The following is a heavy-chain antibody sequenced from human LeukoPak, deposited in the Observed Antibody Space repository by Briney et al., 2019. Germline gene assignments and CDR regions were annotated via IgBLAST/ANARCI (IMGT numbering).Heavy chain of an antibody. CDR3: ARRSEFGVLYYMDV. CDR2: ISDSSGTI. V-gene: IGHV3-48*01. J-gene: IGHJ6*03. Sequence: PGGSLRLSCAASGFIFSSYSMNWVRQARGKGREWVSYISDSSGTIYYADSVKGRFTISRDNAKNSLYLQMNSLRGEDTAVYYCARRSEFGVLYYMDVWGKGTTVTVSS. CDR1: GFIFSSYS. D-gene: IGHD3-16*01.